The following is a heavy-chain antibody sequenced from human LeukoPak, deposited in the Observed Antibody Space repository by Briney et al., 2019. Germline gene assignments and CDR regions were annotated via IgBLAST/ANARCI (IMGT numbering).Heavy chain of an antibody. CDR2: IYSGGST. J-gene: IGHJ5*02. D-gene: IGHD6-19*01. Sequence: GGSLRLSCAASGFTVSSNYMNWVRQAPGKGLEWVSVIYSGGSTYYADSVKGRFTISRDNSKNTLYLQMNSLRAEDTAVYYCARDRARDIYSSGWSPNWFDPWGQGTLVTVSS. CDR1: GFTVSSNY. CDR3: ARDRARDIYSSGWSPNWFDP. V-gene: IGHV3-66*01.